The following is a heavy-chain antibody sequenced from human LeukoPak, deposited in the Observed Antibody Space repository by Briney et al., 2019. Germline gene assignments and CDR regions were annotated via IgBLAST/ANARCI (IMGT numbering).Heavy chain of an antibody. V-gene: IGHV1-69-2*01. J-gene: IGHJ4*02. CDR3: ATHLTYHGGNSD. D-gene: IGHD4-23*01. CDR1: GYTFTDYY. CDR2: VDPEDGET. Sequence: ASVKISCKVSGYTFTDYYMHWVQQVPGKGLEWMGLVDPEDGETIYAEKFQGRVTITADTSTDTAYMELSSLRSEDTAVYYCATHLTYHGGNSDWGQGTLVTVSS.